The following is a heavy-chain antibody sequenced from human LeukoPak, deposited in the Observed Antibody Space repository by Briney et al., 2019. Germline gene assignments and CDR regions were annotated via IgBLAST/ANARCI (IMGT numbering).Heavy chain of an antibody. J-gene: IGHJ4*02. D-gene: IGHD3-10*01. Sequence: PSQTLSLTCTVSGGSISSGSYYWSWIRQPAGKGLEWIGRIYSSGSIDYNPSLKSRVTISVDTSKNQFSLKLSSVTAADTAGDYCARDGPPQEGVGFDYWGQGTLVTVSS. CDR1: GGSISSGSYY. V-gene: IGHV4-61*02. CDR3: ARDGPPQEGVGFDY. CDR2: IYSSGSI.